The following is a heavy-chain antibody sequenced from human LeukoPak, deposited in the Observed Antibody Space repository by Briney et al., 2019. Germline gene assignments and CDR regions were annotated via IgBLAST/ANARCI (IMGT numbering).Heavy chain of an antibody. V-gene: IGHV1-2*06. Sequence: ASVKVSCKASGYTFTGYYMHWVRQAPGQGLEWMGRINPNSGGTNYAQKFQGRVTMTRDTSISTAYMELSRLSSDDTAVYYCARDRYCSSTSCYAAGWFDPWGQGTLATVSS. D-gene: IGHD2-2*01. CDR2: INPNSGGT. CDR3: ARDRYCSSTSCYAAGWFDP. CDR1: GYTFTGYY. J-gene: IGHJ5*02.